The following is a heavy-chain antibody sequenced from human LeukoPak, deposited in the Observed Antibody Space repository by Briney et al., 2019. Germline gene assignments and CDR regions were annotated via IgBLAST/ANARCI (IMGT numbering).Heavy chain of an antibody. D-gene: IGHD3-10*01. CDR1: GGSFSGYY. CDR2: INHSGST. V-gene: IGHV4-34*01. CDR3: ARGRGYYYGSGYKTYYFDY. Sequence: PSETLSLTCAVYGGSFSGYYWSWLRQPPGKGLEWIGEINHSGSTNYNPSLKSRVTISVDTSKNQFSLKLSSVTAADTAVYYCARGRGYYYGSGYKTYYFDYWGQGTLVTVSS. J-gene: IGHJ4*02.